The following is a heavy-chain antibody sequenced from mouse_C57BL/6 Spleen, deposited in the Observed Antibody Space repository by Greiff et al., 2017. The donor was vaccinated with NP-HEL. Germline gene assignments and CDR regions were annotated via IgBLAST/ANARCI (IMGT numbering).Heavy chain of an antibody. CDR1: GYTFTSYW. CDR3: ANYYGSSYENYLGY. Sequence: QVQLQQPGAELVKPGASVKLSCKASGYTFTSYWMQWVKQRPGQGLEWIGEIDPSDSYTNYNQKFTGKATLTVDTSSSTAYMQHSSLTSEDTAVYYCANYYGSSYENYLGYWGQGTTLTVSS. D-gene: IGHD1-1*01. V-gene: IGHV1-50*01. J-gene: IGHJ2*01. CDR2: IDPSDSYT.